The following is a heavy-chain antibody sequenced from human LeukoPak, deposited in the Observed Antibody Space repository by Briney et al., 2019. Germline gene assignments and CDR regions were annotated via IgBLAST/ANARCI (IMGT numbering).Heavy chain of an antibody. Sequence: GASVKVSCKASGYTFTSYAMHWVRQAPGQRLEWMGWINAGNGNTKYSQKFQGRVTITRDTSASTAYMELSSLRSEDTAVYYCARHWLGIVGATPGGYFDYWGQGTLVAVSS. D-gene: IGHD1-26*01. J-gene: IGHJ4*02. CDR2: INAGNGNT. V-gene: IGHV1-3*01. CDR3: ARHWLGIVGATPGGYFDY. CDR1: GYTFTSYA.